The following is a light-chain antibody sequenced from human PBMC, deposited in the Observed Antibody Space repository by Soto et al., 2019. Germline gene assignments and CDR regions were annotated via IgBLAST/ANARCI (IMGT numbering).Light chain of an antibody. J-gene: IGLJ2*01. CDR1: SSNIRAGYD. CDR2: GNS. V-gene: IGLV1-40*01. CDR3: QSYDSSLSALV. Sequence: QSVLTQPPSVSGAPGQRVTLSCTGSSSNIRAGYDVHWYQQLPGTAPKLLIYGNSNRPSGVPDRFSGSKSGTSASLAITGLQAEDEADYYCQSYDSSLSALVFGGGTKVTVL.